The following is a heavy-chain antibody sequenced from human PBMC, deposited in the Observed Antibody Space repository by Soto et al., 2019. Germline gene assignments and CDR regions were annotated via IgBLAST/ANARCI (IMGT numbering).Heavy chain of an antibody. CDR3: AKVSTVTTYHWFDP. CDR1: GFTFIRYG. CDR2: ISHDGSNK. V-gene: IGHV3-30*18. J-gene: IGHJ5*02. D-gene: IGHD4-4*01. Sequence: WGSLRLSCAASGFTFIRYGIHCFRHSPFKWLEWVAVISHDGSNKYYADSVKGRFTISRDNSKNTLFLHMNSLRAEDTAVYYCAKVSTVTTYHWFDPWGQGTLVTVSS.